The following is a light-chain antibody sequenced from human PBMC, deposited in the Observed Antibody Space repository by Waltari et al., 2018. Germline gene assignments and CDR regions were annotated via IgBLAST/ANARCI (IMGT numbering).Light chain of an antibody. J-gene: IGLJ7*01. Sequence: NFMLTQPHSVSESPGKTVTISCTRNSGSIGSNYVQWYQQRPGSAPISVIYGSNQRPAGVPVRFSGSIYSSSNSASLTISGLKTEDEGDYFCQSYDSNNHVVFGGGTHLTVL. CDR2: GSN. CDR3: QSYDSNNHVV. V-gene: IGLV6-57*04. CDR1: SGSIGSNY.